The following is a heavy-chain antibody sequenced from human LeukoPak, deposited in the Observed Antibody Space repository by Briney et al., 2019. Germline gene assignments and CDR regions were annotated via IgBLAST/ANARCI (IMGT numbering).Heavy chain of an antibody. CDR3: ARDVRPDY. CDR2: IKQDGTEK. D-gene: IGHD6-6*01. CDR1: GVTFSDYY. J-gene: IGHJ4*02. Sequence: PGGSLRLSCAASGVTFSDYYMSWIRQAPGEGLEWVANIKQDGTEKYYMDSVKGRFSISRDNAKNSLYLQMNALRAEDTAVYYCARDVRPDYWGQGTLVTVST. V-gene: IGHV3-7*04.